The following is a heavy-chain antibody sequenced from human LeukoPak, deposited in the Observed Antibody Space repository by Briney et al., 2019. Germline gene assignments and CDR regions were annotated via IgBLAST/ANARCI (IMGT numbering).Heavy chain of an antibody. D-gene: IGHD6-13*01. Sequence: SETLSLTCTVSGGSISSYYWSWIRQRPGTGLEWVGYIYYSGSTNYNPSLKSRVTISVDTSKNQFSLKLSSVTAADTAVYYCARYRSRIAAAGFPFDYWGQGTLVTVSS. CDR3: ARYRSRIAAAGFPFDY. J-gene: IGHJ4*02. CDR1: GGSISSYY. V-gene: IGHV4-59*01. CDR2: IYYSGST.